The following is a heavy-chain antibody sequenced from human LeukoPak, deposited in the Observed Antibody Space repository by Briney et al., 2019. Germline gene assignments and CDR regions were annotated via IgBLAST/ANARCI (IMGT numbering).Heavy chain of an antibody. Sequence: SQTLSLTCTVSGGSISSGGYYWSWIRQPPGKGLEWIGEINHSGSTNYNPSLKSRVTISVDTSKNQFSLKLSSVTAADTAVYYCARGLYYDSSGYSNWFDPWGQGTLVTVSS. CDR1: GGSISSGGYY. J-gene: IGHJ5*02. CDR3: ARGLYYDSSGYSNWFDP. V-gene: IGHV4-30-2*01. CDR2: INHSGST. D-gene: IGHD3-22*01.